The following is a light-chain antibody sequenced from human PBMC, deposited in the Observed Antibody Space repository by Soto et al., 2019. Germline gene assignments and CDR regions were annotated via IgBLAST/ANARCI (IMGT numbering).Light chain of an antibody. CDR3: HQYGLLPRHP. Sequence: EIVLTQSPGTLSLSPGEAAILSCRASQSVNSNYLAWYQQKPGQAPRLLIYGASSRATGVPNRFSGSGSGTDFTHTIGSLEPEDFAVYYCHQYGLLPRHPFGQGTKLEIK. CDR1: QSVNSNY. V-gene: IGKV3-20*01. J-gene: IGKJ2*01. CDR2: GAS.